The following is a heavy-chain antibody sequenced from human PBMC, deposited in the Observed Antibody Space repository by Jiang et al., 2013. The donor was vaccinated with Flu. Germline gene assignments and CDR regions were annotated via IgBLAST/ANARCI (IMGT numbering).Heavy chain of an antibody. CDR2: IYYSGST. CDR3: ARVGENWEMATPYYFDY. CDR1: GGSISSYY. V-gene: IGHV4-59*01. Sequence: KPSETLSLTCTVSGGSISSYYWSWIRQPPGKGLEWIGYIYYSGSTNYNPSLKSRVTISVDTSKNQFSLKLSSVTAADTAVYYCARVGENWEMATPYYFDYWGQGTLVTVSS. D-gene: IGHD5-24*01. J-gene: IGHJ4*02.